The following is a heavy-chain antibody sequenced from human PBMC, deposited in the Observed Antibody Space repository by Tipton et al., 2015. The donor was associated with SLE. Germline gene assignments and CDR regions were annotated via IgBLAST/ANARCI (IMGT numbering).Heavy chain of an antibody. CDR3: PIYYHDSTGLHWFDP. V-gene: IGHV4-31*03. CDR1: GGSISSGGYY. J-gene: IGHJ5*02. CDR2: TYYSGSP. D-gene: IGHD3-22*01. Sequence: TLSLTCNVSGGSISSGGYYWSWIRQHPGKGLEWIGYTYYSGSPYYNPSLKSRVTLSLDMSKNQFSLRLSSVTAADTAVYYCPIYYHDSTGLHWFDPWGQGTLVTVSS.